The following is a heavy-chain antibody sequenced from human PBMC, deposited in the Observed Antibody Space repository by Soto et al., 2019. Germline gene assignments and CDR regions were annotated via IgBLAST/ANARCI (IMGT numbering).Heavy chain of an antibody. J-gene: IGHJ4*02. Sequence: GSLRLSCAASGFTFSSYAMSWVRQAPGKGLEWVSAISGSGGSTYYADSVKGRFTISRDNSKNTLYLQMNSLRAEDTAVYYCAKGTTIFGVVQSFDYWGQGTLVTSPQ. D-gene: IGHD3-3*01. CDR1: GFTFSSYA. V-gene: IGHV3-23*01. CDR2: ISGSGGST. CDR3: AKGTTIFGVVQSFDY.